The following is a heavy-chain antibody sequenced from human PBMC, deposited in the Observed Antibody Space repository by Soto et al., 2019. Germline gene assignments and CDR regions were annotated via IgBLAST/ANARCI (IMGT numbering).Heavy chain of an antibody. V-gene: IGHV1-69*01. CDR2: IIPIFGTA. CDR3: ARDLQPLGAMDV. Sequence: QVQLVQSGAEVKKPGSSVKVSCKASGGTFSSYAISWVRQAPGQGLEWMGGIIPIFGTANYAQKFQGRVTITADESTSTAYMELSSLRYKDTAVYYCARDLQPLGAMDVWGQGTTVTVSS. J-gene: IGHJ6*02. D-gene: IGHD1-1*01. CDR1: GGTFSSYA.